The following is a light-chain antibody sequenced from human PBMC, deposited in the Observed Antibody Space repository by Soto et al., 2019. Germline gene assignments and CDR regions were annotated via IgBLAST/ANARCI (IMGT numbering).Light chain of an antibody. CDR1: QNFGSN. J-gene: IGKJ5*01. CDR2: GTS. CDR3: QQYGSSLFT. Sequence: IVMSQSPPTLSVSPGETATLSCRASQNFGSNLAWYQQRPGQAPRLLIYGTSTRATGIPARFSGSRSGLDFTLTISRLEPEDFAVYYCQQYGSSLFTFGQGTLLAI. V-gene: IGKV3-15*01.